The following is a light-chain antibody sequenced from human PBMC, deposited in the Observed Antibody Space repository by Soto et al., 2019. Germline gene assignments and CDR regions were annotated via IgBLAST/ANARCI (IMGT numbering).Light chain of an antibody. J-gene: IGKJ1*01. CDR3: QQYNSYREA. Sequence: DIEMTQSPSSLSASVGDRVTITCRASQSISSYLNWYQQKPGKAPKLLIYKASSLESGVPSRFSGSGSGTEFTLTISSLQPDDFATYYCQQYNSYREAFGQGTKVDIK. V-gene: IGKV1-5*03. CDR1: QSISSY. CDR2: KAS.